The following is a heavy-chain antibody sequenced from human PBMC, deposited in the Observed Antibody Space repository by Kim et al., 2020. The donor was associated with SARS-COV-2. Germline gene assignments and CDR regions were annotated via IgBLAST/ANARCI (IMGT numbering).Heavy chain of an antibody. J-gene: IGHJ4*02. V-gene: IGHV3-30*04. CDR2: INNDGSNK. Sequence: GGSLRLSCAASGFTFSSYSMHWVRQAPGKGLEWVAVINNDGSNKYYADSVKGRFTISRDNSKNTLYLQMNSLRAEDTAVYYCAREGRRWYDSLDAFDYWGQGTLVTVSS. D-gene: IGHD3-9*01. CDR3: AREGRRWYDSLDAFDY. CDR1: GFTFSSYS.